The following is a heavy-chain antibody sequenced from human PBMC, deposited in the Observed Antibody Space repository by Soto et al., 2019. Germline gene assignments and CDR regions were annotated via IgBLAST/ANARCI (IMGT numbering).Heavy chain of an antibody. J-gene: IGHJ4*02. D-gene: IGHD4-4*01. CDR3: ARVRYSDNWHGLIDF. Sequence: PSETLSLTCTVSGGSISIGAFSWSWIRHPPGRGLEWIGYIYHSGSTYYIPSLRSRVAISMDRAKNQFSLHLSSVTAEDTAVYFCARVRYSDNWHGLIDFWGLGTLVTVSS. V-gene: IGHV4-30-2*01. CDR1: GGSISIGAFS. CDR2: IYHSGST.